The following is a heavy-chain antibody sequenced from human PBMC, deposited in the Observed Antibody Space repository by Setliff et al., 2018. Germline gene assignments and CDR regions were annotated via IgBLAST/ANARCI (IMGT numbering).Heavy chain of an antibody. J-gene: IGHJ4*02. CDR2: INHSGST. Sequence: KAGGSLRLSCAASGFTFSSYAITWVRQPPGKGLEWIGEINHSGSTNYNPSLKSRVTISVDTSKNQFSLKLSSVTAADTALYYCTVYNTGSSKDHYWGQGTPVTVSS. D-gene: IGHD2-8*02. V-gene: IGHV4-34*08. CDR3: TVYNTGSSKDHY. CDR1: GFTFSSYA.